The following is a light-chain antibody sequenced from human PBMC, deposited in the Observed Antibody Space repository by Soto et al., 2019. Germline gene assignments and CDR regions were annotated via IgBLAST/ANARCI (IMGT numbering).Light chain of an antibody. V-gene: IGKV3-20*01. Sequence: EIVLTQSPGTLSLSPGERATLSCRASQSVSSSYLAWYQQKPGQAPRLLIYGAFNRATGIPDMFSGSGSGTDFTLTFSRLEPEDFAVYSCQQYGDSPATFGPGTKVDTK. J-gene: IGKJ3*01. CDR3: QQYGDSPAT. CDR1: QSVSSSY. CDR2: GAF.